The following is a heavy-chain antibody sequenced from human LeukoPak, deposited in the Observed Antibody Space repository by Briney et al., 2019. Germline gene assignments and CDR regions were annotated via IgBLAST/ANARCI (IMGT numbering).Heavy chain of an antibody. CDR1: GFTFSNYW. CDR3: ARPVTGTYAPLEY. V-gene: IGHV3-74*01. D-gene: IGHD1-1*01. Sequence: PRGSLRLSCAASGFTFSNYWMHWVRQAPGKGLVYVSRINSDGSSANYADSVQGRFTISRDNAKNTLYLEMNSLRADDTAVYYCARPVTGTYAPLEYWGQGTLVTVSS. CDR2: INSDGSSA. J-gene: IGHJ4*02.